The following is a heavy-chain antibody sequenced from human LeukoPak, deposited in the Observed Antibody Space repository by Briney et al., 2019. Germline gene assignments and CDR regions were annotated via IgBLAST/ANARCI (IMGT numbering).Heavy chain of an antibody. CDR2: IIPIFGTA. D-gene: IGHD2-2*01. V-gene: IGHV1-69*05. J-gene: IGHJ4*02. CDR1: GGTFGSYA. Sequence: SVKVSCKASGGTFGSYAISWVRQAPGQGLEWMGRIIPIFGTANYAQKFQGRVTITTDESTSTAYMELSSLRSEDTAVYYCASTYCSSTSCYAAALWYFDYWGQGTLVTVSS. CDR3: ASTYCSSTSCYAAALWYFDY.